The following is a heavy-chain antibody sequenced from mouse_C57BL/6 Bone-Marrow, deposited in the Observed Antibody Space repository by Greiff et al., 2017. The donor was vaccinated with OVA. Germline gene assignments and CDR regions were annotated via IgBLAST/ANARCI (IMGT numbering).Heavy chain of an antibody. J-gene: IGHJ3*01. D-gene: IGHD1-1*01. CDR2: IDPSDSYT. V-gene: IGHV1-69*01. Sequence: QVQLQQPGAELVMPGASVKLSCKASGYTFTSYWMHWVKQRPGQGLEWIGEIDPSDSYTNYNQKFKGKSTLTVDKSSSTAYMQLSSLTSEDSAVYHCAREDGSSYGFAYWGQGTLVTVSA. CDR1: GYTFTSYW. CDR3: AREDGSSYGFAY.